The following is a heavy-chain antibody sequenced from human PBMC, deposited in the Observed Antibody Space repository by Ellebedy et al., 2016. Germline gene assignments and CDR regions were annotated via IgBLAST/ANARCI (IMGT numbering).Heavy chain of an antibody. Sequence: GSLRLSCAVYGGSFSGYYWSWIRQPPGKGLEWIAYIYYSGSTNYNPSLKSRVTISVDTSQNHFSLKLSSVTAADTAVYYCARGLPYYYGSGSYYKFDYWGQGTLVTVSS. CDR3: ARGLPYYYGSGSYYKFDY. V-gene: IGHV4-59*08. J-gene: IGHJ4*02. D-gene: IGHD3-10*01. CDR1: GGSFSGYY. CDR2: IYYSGST.